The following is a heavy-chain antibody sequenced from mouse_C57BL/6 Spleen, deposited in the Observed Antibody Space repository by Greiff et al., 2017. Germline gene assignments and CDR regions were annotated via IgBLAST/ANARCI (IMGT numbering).Heavy chain of an antibody. J-gene: IGHJ3*01. D-gene: IGHD2-5*01. CDR2: ISSGSSTI. CDR3: ARVGDYYSNYDWFAY. Sequence: EVKLMESGGGLVKPGGSLKLSCAASGFTFSDYGMHWVRQAPEKGLEWVAYISSGSSTIYYADTVKGRFTISRDNAKNTLFLQMTSLRSEDTAMYYCARVGDYYSNYDWFAYWGQGTLVTVSA. V-gene: IGHV5-17*01. CDR1: GFTFSDYG.